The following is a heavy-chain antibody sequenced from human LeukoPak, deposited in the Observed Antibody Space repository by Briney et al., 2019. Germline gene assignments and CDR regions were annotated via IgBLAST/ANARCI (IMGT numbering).Heavy chain of an antibody. J-gene: IGHJ6*03. D-gene: IGHD6-6*01. CDR1: GFTFSNYA. CDR2: ISGSGGMT. Sequence: GGSLRLSCTASGFTFSNYAMNWVRQAPGKGLEWVSSISGSGGMTFHADSLKGRFTISRDNSKNTLYLQMNSLRAEDTAVYYCAKNVRNSSVYYYYMDVWGKGTTVTVSS. CDR3: AKNVRNSSVYYYYMDV. V-gene: IGHV3-23*01.